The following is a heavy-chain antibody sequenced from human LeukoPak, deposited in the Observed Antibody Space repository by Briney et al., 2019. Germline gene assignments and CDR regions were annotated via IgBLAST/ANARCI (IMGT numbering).Heavy chain of an antibody. CDR3: ARDTIQPGLIDD. CDR2: INSGADDI. Sequence: GGSLSLSCAASGFTFSLYALNWVRQAPGKGLEWIAYINSGADDIHYAASVRGRFTISRDDATNTRYLQLSSLRAEDTAVYYCARDTIQPGLIDDWGQGTLVTVSS. J-gene: IGHJ4*02. CDR1: GFTFSLYA. D-gene: IGHD2-2*01. V-gene: IGHV3-21*05.